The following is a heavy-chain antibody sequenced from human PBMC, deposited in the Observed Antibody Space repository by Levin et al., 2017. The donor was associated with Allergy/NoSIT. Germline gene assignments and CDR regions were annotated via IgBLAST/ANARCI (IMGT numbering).Heavy chain of an antibody. Sequence: GESLKISCAASGFTFSNAWMSWVRQAPGKGLEWVGRIKSKTDGGTTDYAAPVKGRFTISRDDSKNTLYLQMNSLKTEDTAVYYCTTDSSGYEPPKPFDYWGQGTLVTVSS. J-gene: IGHJ4*02. CDR1: GFTFSNAW. D-gene: IGHD5-12*01. CDR2: IKSKTDGGTT. V-gene: IGHV3-15*01. CDR3: TTDSSGYEPPKPFDY.